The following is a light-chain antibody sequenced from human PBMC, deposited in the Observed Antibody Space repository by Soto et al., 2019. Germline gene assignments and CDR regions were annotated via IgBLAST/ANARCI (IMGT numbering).Light chain of an antibody. J-gene: IGLJ2*01. CDR3: RSFAGGGNPVL. Sequence: QSALTQPPSASGSLGQSVTISCTGTSSEVGGYNYVSWHQQHPGKAPKVMIYEVTKRPPGVPDRFSGSKSGNTASLTVSGLQDEDEADYYCRSFAGGGNPVLLGGGTKVTVL. CDR2: EVT. CDR1: SSEVGGYNY. V-gene: IGLV2-8*01.